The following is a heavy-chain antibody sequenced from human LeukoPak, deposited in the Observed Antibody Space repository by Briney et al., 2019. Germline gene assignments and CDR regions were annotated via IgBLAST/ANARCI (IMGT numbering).Heavy chain of an antibody. J-gene: IGHJ6*02. CDR3: ARGLYYDFWSGYLPYYYYGMDV. Sequence: ASVKVSCKDSGYTFTSYDINWVRQATGQGLEWMGWMNPNSGNTGYAQKFQGRVTMTRNTSISTAYMELSSMRSEDTAVYYCARGLYYDFWSGYLPYYYYGMDVWGQGTTVTVSS. D-gene: IGHD3-3*01. CDR2: MNPNSGNT. V-gene: IGHV1-8*01. CDR1: GYTFTSYD.